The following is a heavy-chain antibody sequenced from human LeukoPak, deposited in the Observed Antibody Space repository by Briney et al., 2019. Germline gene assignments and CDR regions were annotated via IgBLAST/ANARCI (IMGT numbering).Heavy chain of an antibody. CDR1: DDSISSGGYY. CDR2: IYYSGST. Sequence: SETLSLTCTVSDDSISSGGYYWSWIRQHPGKGLEWIGYIYYSGSTYYNPSLKSRVTISVDTSKNQFSLKLSSVTAADTAVYYCARESKMWLRNYFDYWGQGTLVTVSS. J-gene: IGHJ4*02. D-gene: IGHD5-12*01. CDR3: ARESKMWLRNYFDY. V-gene: IGHV4-31*03.